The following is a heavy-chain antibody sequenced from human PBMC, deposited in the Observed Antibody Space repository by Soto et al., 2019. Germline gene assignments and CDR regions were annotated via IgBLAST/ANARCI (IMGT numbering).Heavy chain of an antibody. D-gene: IGHD3-10*01. CDR2: IIPILGIA. V-gene: IGHV1-69*02. Sequence: QVQLVQSGAEVKKPGSSVKVSCKASGGTFSSYTISWVRQAPGQGLEWMGRIIPILGIANYAQKFQGRVTITADKSTRTAYMEVSSLRSEDTAVYYGASGEGIPNDYWGQGTLVTVSS. J-gene: IGHJ4*02. CDR1: GGTFSSYT. CDR3: ASGEGIPNDY.